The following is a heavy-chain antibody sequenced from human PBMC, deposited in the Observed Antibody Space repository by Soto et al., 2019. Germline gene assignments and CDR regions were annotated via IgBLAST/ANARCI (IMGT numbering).Heavy chain of an antibody. J-gene: IGHJ6*03. CDR3: AGPRYNWNDGSPYYYMDV. CDR2: IYSGGST. Sequence: GGSLRLSCAASGFTVSSNYMSWVRQAPGKGLEWVSVIYSGGSTYYADSVKGRFTISRDNSKNTLYLQMNSLRAEDTAVYYCAGPRYNWNDGSPYYYMDVWGKGTTVTVSS. V-gene: IGHV3-66*04. D-gene: IGHD1-1*01. CDR1: GFTVSSNY.